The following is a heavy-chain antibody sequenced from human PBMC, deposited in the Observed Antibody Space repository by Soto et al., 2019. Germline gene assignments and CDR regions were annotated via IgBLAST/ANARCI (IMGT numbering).Heavy chain of an antibody. CDR3: ARVGGGTFTRYFDWSTYYYYYMDV. D-gene: IGHD3-9*01. V-gene: IGHV1-18*01. CDR2: ISAYNGNT. J-gene: IGHJ6*03. Sequence: ASVKVSCKASGYTFTSYGISWVRQAPGQGLEWMGWISAYNGNTNYAQKLQGRVTMTTDTSMSTAYMELRSLRSDDTAVYYCARVGGGTFTRYFDWSTYYYYYMDVWGKGTTVTVSS. CDR1: GYTFTSYG.